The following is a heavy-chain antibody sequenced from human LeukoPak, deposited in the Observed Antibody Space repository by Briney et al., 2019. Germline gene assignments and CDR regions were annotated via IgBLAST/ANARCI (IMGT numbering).Heavy chain of an antibody. CDR3: ARGGPDSSGYYLNY. CDR2: IYYSGST. D-gene: IGHD3-22*01. CDR1: VGSISSSSYY. Sequence: SETLSLTCTVSVGSISSSSYYWGWIRQPPGKGLEWIGSIYYSGSTYYNPSLKSRVTISVDTSKNQSSLKLSSVTAADTAVYYCARGGPDSSGYYLNYRGQGTLVTVSS. J-gene: IGHJ4*02. V-gene: IGHV4-39*07.